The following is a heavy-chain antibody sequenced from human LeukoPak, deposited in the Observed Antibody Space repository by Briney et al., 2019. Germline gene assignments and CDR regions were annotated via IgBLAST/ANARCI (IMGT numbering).Heavy chain of an antibody. D-gene: IGHD3-9*01. Sequence: AVKVSCMHSGGSLTSYAICGVRQGPGEGLEWVGGIIPIFGAANYAQKFQGRVTITADKSTSTSYMELSRLRSDDTAVYYCASGTRADYDILAGYYFGHGTDYWGQGTLVTVSS. J-gene: IGHJ4*02. CDR1: GGSLTSYA. V-gene: IGHV1-69*06. CDR3: ASGTRADYDILAGYYFGHGTDY. CDR2: IIPIFGAA.